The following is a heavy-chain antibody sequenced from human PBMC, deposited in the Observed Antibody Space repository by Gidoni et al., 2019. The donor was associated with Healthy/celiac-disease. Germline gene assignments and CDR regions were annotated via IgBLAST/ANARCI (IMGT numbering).Heavy chain of an antibody. D-gene: IGHD5-12*01. CDR2: VIPIFGTA. V-gene: IGHV1-69*01. J-gene: IGHJ4*02. Sequence: QVQLVQSGAEVKKPGSSVTVSCKASGGTFSSYAISWVRQAPGQGLEWMGGVIPIFGTANCAQEFQGRVTITADESTSTAYMELSSLRSEDTAVYYCARGERDGYNYGGFDYWGQGTLVTVSS. CDR1: GGTFSSYA. CDR3: ARGERDGYNYGGFDY.